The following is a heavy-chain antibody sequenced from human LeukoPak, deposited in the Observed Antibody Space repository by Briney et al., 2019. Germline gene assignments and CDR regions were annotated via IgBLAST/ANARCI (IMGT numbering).Heavy chain of an antibody. V-gene: IGHV4-34*01. CDR1: GGSFSGYY. J-gene: IGHJ6*02. Sequence: PSETLSLTCAVYGGSFSGYYWSWIRQPPGKGLEWIGEINHSGSTNYNPSLKSRVTISVDTSKNQFSLKLSSVTAADTAVYYCARIPTSPYYYGSGSYYPMTYYYYGMDVWGQGTTVTVSS. D-gene: IGHD3-10*01. CDR3: ARIPTSPYYYGSGSYYPMTYYYYGMDV. CDR2: INHSGST.